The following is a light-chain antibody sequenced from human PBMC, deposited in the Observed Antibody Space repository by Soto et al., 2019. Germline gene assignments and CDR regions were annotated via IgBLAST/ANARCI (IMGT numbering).Light chain of an antibody. J-gene: IGKJ1*01. CDR3: QQYHSYPWT. V-gene: IGKV1-5*01. CDR2: DAS. Sequence: DIQMTQSPSTLSASVGDRVTITCRASQSITTWLAWYQQKPGTAVKVLIYDASTLGSGVSSRFSGSGSGTEFTLTISGLQPEDFATYHCQQYHSYPWTFGQGTKVEVK. CDR1: QSITTW.